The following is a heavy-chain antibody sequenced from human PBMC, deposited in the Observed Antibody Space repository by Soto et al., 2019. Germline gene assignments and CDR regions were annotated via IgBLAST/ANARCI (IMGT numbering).Heavy chain of an antibody. Sequence: GGSLRLSCAASGFTFDDYAMHWVRQAPGKGLEWVSGISWNSGSIGYADSVKGRFTISRDNAKNSLYLQMNSLRAEDTALYYCAKRGVATLLGDDAFDIWGQGTMVTVSS. D-gene: IGHD2-15*01. CDR2: ISWNSGSI. CDR1: GFTFDDYA. CDR3: AKRGVATLLGDDAFDI. V-gene: IGHV3-9*01. J-gene: IGHJ3*02.